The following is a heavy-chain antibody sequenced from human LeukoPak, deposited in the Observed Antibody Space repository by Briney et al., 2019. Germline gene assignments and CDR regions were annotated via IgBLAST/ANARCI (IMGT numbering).Heavy chain of an antibody. Sequence: GGSLRLSCAASGFTFSSYSMNWVRQAPGKGLEWVSSISSSSSYIYYADSVKGRFTISRDNAKNSLYLQMNGLRAEDTAVYYCARLYSRGWYPHWGQGTLVTVSS. J-gene: IGHJ4*02. V-gene: IGHV3-21*01. CDR1: GFTFSSYS. CDR3: ARLYSRGWYPH. D-gene: IGHD6-19*01. CDR2: ISSSSSYI.